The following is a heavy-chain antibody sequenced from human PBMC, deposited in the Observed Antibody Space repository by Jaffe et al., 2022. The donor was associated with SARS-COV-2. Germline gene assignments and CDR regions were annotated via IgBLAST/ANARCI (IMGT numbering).Heavy chain of an antibody. CDR2: IYYSGST. Sequence: QLQLQESGPGLVKPSETLSLTCTVSGGSISSSSYYWGWIRQPPGKGLEWIGSIYYSGSTYYNPSLKSRVTISVDTSKNQFSLKLSSVTAADTAVYYCARPVTSCYFGKSDCPWDYWGQGTLVTVSS. D-gene: IGHD2-2*01. J-gene: IGHJ4*02. V-gene: IGHV4-39*01. CDR3: ARPVTSCYFGKSDCPWDY. CDR1: GGSISSSSYY.